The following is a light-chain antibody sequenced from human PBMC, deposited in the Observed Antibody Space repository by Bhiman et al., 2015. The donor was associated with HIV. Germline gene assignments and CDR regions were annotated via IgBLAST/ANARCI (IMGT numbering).Light chain of an antibody. V-gene: IGLV1-40*01. J-gene: IGLJ1*01. Sequence: QSVLTQPPSVSGAPGQRVTISCTGSSSNIGTDSGVHWYQQIPGEAPKLMIYDVSNRPSGVSDRFSGSKSGDTASLTISGLQAEDEADYYCTSYTSNTNFYVFGTGTEGHRP. CDR2: DVS. CDR3: TSYTSNTNFYV. CDR1: SSNIGTDSG.